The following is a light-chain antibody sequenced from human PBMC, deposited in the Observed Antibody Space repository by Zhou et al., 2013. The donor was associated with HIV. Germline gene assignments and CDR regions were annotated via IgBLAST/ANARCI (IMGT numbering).Light chain of an antibody. CDR2: KAS. Sequence: DIQMTQSPSTLSASVGDRVTITCRASQSINSWLAWYQQKPGKAPKLLIYKASSLESGVPSRFSGSGSGTEFTLTISSLQSDDFATYYCQQYNSYSPLTFGGGTKVEIK. J-gene: IGKJ4*01. V-gene: IGKV1-5*03. CDR1: QSINSW. CDR3: QQYNSYSPLT.